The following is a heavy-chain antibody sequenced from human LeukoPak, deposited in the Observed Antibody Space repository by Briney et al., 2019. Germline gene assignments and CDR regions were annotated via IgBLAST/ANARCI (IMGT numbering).Heavy chain of an antibody. V-gene: IGHV3-48*04. Sequence: GGSLRLSCAASGFTFTRHSMNWVRQAPGKGLEWVSFIGIWGSTIYYADSVKGRFTISRDNAKNSLYLQMNSLRAEDTAVYYCARDRWIWFGGRGAFDIWGQGRMVTVSS. J-gene: IGHJ3*02. D-gene: IGHD3-10*01. CDR2: IGIWGSTI. CDR1: GFTFTRHS. CDR3: ARDRWIWFGGRGAFDI.